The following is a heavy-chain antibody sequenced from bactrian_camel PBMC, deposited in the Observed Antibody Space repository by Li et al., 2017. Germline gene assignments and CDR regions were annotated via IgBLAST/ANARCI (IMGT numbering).Heavy chain of an antibody. V-gene: IGHV3S1*01. CDR1: GFPHRPLC. CDR3: AAGPDGGSWYATGY. D-gene: IGHD6*01. CDR2: AYGGVTT. Sequence: HVQLVESGGGSVEAGGSLRLSCGVSGFPHRPLCMAWFRQIPGKEREGVATAYGGVTTYYADFVKGRFTISRDNAKNTLYLQLNVLKTEDTAMYYCAAGPDGGSWYATGYWGQGTQVTVS. J-gene: IGHJ4*01.